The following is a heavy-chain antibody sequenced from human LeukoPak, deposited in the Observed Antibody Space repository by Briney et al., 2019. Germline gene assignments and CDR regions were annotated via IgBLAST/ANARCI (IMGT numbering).Heavy chain of an antibody. Sequence: SETLSLTCAVYGGSFTGYYWSWIRQPPGKGLEWIGEIKHDGSTYYNPSLKSRVTMSVDTSKNQFSLKLSSVAAADTAVYYCARRRDYYDTSGYTYYFDYWGQGTLVTVSS. V-gene: IGHV4-34*01. CDR2: IKHDGST. CDR3: ARRRDYYDTSGYTYYFDY. J-gene: IGHJ4*02. CDR1: GGSFTGYY. D-gene: IGHD3-22*01.